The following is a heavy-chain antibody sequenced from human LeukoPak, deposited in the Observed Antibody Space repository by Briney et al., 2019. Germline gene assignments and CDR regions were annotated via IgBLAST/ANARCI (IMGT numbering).Heavy chain of an antibody. V-gene: IGHV3-30*18. D-gene: IGHD6-13*01. CDR2: ISYDGSNK. J-gene: IGHJ6*02. Sequence: GGSLRLSCAASGFTFSSYGMHWVRQAPGKGLEWVAVISYDGSNKYYADSVKGRFTISRDNSKNTLYLQMNSLRAEDTAVYYCAKLKSSSWFEWDDGMDVWGQGTTVTVSS. CDR1: GFTFSSYG. CDR3: AKLKSSSWFEWDDGMDV.